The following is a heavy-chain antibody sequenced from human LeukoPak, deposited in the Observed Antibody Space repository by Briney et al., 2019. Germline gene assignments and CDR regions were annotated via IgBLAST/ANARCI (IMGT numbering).Heavy chain of an antibody. J-gene: IGHJ4*02. V-gene: IGHV5-51*01. Sequence: GGSLKISCKGSGYSYTSYWIGWVRQMPGKGLEWMGIIYPGDSDTRYSPSFQGQVTISADKSISTAYLQWSSLKASDTAMYYCARTYSSSSGPIDCWGQGTLVTVTS. D-gene: IGHD6-6*01. CDR1: GYSYTSYW. CDR2: IYPGDSDT. CDR3: ARTYSSSSGPIDC.